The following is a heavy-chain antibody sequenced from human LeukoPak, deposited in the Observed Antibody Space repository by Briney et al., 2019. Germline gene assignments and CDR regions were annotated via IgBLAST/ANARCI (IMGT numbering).Heavy chain of an antibody. D-gene: IGHD3-9*01. CDR3: ARGKYYDILTGYSN. Sequence: ASVKVSCKASGYTFTGYYMHWVRQAPGQGLEWMGWINPNSGGTNYAQKFQGRVTMTRDTSISTAYMELSRLRSDDTAVYYCARGKYYDILTGYSNWGQGTLVTVSS. CDR2: INPNSGGT. V-gene: IGHV1-2*02. CDR1: GYTFTGYY. J-gene: IGHJ4*02.